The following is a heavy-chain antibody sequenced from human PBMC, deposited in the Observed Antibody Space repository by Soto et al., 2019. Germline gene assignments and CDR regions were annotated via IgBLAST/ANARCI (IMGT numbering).Heavy chain of an antibody. Sequence: SETLSLTCTVSGGSISSSSYYWGWIRQPPGKGLEWIGSIYYSGSTYYNPSLKSRVTISVDTSKNQFSLKLSSVTAADTAVYYCARLHLGDYGPDGNYYYYYMDVWGKGTTVTVSS. CDR3: ARLHLGDYGPDGNYYYYYMDV. V-gene: IGHV4-39*01. D-gene: IGHD4-17*01. J-gene: IGHJ6*03. CDR1: GGSISSSSYY. CDR2: IYYSGST.